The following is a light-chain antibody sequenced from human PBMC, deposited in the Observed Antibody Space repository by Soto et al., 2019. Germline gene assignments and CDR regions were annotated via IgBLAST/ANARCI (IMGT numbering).Light chain of an antibody. V-gene: IGKV1-9*01. CDR1: QGISSY. J-gene: IGKJ3*01. CDR2: AAS. Sequence: SQSPSSLSASVGDRVIMTCRASQGISSYLAWYQQKPGKAPTLLIYAASTLETGVPSRFSGSGSGTDFTLTISSLQPEDFATYYCQQLNIYPFTFGPGTKVDIK. CDR3: QQLNIYPFT.